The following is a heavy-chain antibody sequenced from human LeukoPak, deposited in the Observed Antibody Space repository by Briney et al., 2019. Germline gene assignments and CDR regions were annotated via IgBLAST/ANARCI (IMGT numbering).Heavy chain of an antibody. Sequence: GASVKVSCKASGYTFTSYDINWVRQATGQGLEWMGWVNPNSGNTGYAQKFQGRVTMTRNTSISTAYMELSSLRSEDTAVYYCARGPRRSSWYNYWGQGTLVTVSS. CDR1: GYTFTSYD. CDR2: VNPNSGNT. J-gene: IGHJ4*02. D-gene: IGHD6-13*01. V-gene: IGHV1-8*01. CDR3: ARGPRRSSWYNY.